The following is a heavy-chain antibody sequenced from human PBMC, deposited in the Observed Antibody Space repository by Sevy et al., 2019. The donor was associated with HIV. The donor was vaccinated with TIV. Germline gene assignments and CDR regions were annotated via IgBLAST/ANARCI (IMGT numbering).Heavy chain of an antibody. CDR1: GFTFSNSG. J-gene: IGHJ4*02. CDR2: IFSDGITS. Sequence: GGSLRLSCAASGFTFSNSGMHWVRQSPGKGLEWVASIFSDGITSSYGDSVRVRFTLVRDNSKSILYLQLNSLRVEDTAISSCARESPSDWYLDSWGQGTLVTVSS. V-gene: IGHV3-33*01. CDR3: ARESPSDWYLDS. D-gene: IGHD6-19*01.